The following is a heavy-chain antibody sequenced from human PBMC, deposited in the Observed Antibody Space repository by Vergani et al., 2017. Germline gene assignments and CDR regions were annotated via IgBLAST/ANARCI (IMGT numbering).Heavy chain of an antibody. J-gene: IGHJ4*02. Sequence: EVNLLESGGGLVQPGGSVRLSCEDSGFTFSSFAMSWVRQAPGKGLEWVAAISDTGSVTYHADSVKGRFTISRDNSKNTLYLQMDNLRAEDTATYYCAKDRGYCSSTTGWYALDGWGQGTLVTVSS. CDR3: AKDRGYCSSTTGWYALDG. CDR2: ISDTGSVT. CDR1: GFTFSSFA. D-gene: IGHD2-2*01. V-gene: IGHV3-23*01.